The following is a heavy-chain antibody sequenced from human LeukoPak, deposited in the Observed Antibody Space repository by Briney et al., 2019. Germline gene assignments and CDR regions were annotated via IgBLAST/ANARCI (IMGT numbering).Heavy chain of an antibody. V-gene: IGHV4-30-4*01. CDR3: ASDLYGSGNHFDY. Sequence: SETLSLTCTVSGGSISSGDYYWSWIRQPPGKGLEWIGYIYYSGSTYYNPSLKSRVTISVDKSKSQFSLKLSSVTAADTAVYYCASDLYGSGNHFDYWGQGTLVTVSS. D-gene: IGHD3-10*01. CDR2: IYYSGST. J-gene: IGHJ4*02. CDR1: GGSISSGDYY.